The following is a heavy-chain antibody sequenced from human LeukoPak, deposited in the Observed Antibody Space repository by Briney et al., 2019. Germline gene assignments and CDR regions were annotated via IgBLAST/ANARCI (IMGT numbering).Heavy chain of an antibody. Sequence: SETLSLTCTVSGGSISSSSYYWGWIRQPPGKGLEWIGSIYYSGSTYYNPSLKSRVTISVDTFKNQFSLKLSSVTAADTAVYYCARGAILGSLAGAFDIWGQGTMVTVSS. V-gene: IGHV4-39*07. CDR3: ARGAILGSLAGAFDI. D-gene: IGHD7-27*01. CDR2: IYYSGST. J-gene: IGHJ3*02. CDR1: GGSISSSSYY.